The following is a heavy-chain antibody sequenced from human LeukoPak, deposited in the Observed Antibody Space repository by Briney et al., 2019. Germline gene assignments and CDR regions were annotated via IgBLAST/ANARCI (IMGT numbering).Heavy chain of an antibody. CDR2: INSDGSTT. CDR1: GFTFSSYW. J-gene: IGHJ4*02. D-gene: IGHD6-13*01. CDR3: ARVRRAAAGTGAVDY. V-gene: IGHV3-74*03. Sequence: PGGSLRLSCAASGFTFSSYWMHWVRQAPGKGLEWVSRINSDGSTTTYADSVKGRFTISRDNSKNTLYLQMNSLRAEDTAVYYCARVRRAAAGTGAVDYWGQGTLVTVSS.